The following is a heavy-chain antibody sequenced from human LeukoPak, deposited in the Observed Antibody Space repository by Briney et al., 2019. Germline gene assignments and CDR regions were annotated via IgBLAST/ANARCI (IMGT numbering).Heavy chain of an antibody. V-gene: IGHV4-38-2*01. J-gene: IGHJ4*02. CDR3: ARGDYYDNSGYLYY. D-gene: IGHD3-22*01. Sequence: PSETLSLTCAVSGYSISSGYYWGWIRQPPGKGLEWIGSIYHSGSTYYNPSLKSRVTISVDTSKNQFSLKLSSVTAADTAAYYCARGDYYDNSGYLYYWGQGTLVTVSS. CDR1: GYSISSGYY. CDR2: IYHSGST.